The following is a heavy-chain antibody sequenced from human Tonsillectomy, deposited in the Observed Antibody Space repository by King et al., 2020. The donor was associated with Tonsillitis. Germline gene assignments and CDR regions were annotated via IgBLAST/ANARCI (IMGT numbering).Heavy chain of an antibody. Sequence: VQLVESGAEVKKPGSSVKVSCKASGGTFSSYAISWVRQAPGQGLEWMGGIIPIFGTANYAQEFQGRVAITAGDSTNTAYMELSSLRSEDTAVYYCAGESSGITGTTHRTLDYWGQGTLVTVSS. J-gene: IGHJ4*02. CDR3: AGESSGITGTTHRTLDY. D-gene: IGHD1-7*01. V-gene: IGHV1-69*01. CDR2: IIPIFGTA. CDR1: GGTFSSYA.